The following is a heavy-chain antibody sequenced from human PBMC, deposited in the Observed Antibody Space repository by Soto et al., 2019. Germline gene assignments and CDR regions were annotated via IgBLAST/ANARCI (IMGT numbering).Heavy chain of an antibody. CDR3: ARRGFSGYDYGLY. CDR2: IYHSGST. Sequence: SETLSLTCAVSGGSISSSNWWSWVRQPPGKGLEWIGEIYHSGSTNYNPSLKSRVTISVDKSKNQFSLKLSSVTAADTAVYYCARRGFSGYDYGLYWGQGTLVTVSS. CDR1: GGSISSSNW. J-gene: IGHJ4*02. V-gene: IGHV4-4*02. D-gene: IGHD5-12*01.